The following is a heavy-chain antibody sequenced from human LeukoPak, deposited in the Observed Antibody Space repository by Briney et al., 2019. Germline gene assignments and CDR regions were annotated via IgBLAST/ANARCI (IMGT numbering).Heavy chain of an antibody. CDR1: GGSISSYY. CDR3: ARARQYYDFWSGPQNAFDI. CDR2: IYYSGST. V-gene: IGHV4-59*01. Sequence: SETLSLTCTVSGGSISSYYWSWIRQPPGKELEWIGYIYYSGSTNYNPSLKSRVTISVDTSKNQFSLKLSSVTAADTAVYYCARARQYYDFWSGPQNAFDIWGQGTMVTVSS. D-gene: IGHD3-3*01. J-gene: IGHJ3*02.